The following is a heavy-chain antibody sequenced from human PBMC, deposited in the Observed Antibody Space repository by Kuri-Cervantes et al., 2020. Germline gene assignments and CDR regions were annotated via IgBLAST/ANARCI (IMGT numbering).Heavy chain of an antibody. CDR1: GFSLNNVRMS. D-gene: IGHD3-10*01. CDR2: ISSNDEK. V-gene: IGHV2-26*01. Sequence: SGPTLVKPTETLTLTCTVSGFSLNNVRMSVSWIRQPPGKALEWLAHISSNDEKSYNESLKTRLTISKVTSKNQVVLTMINMDPVDTATYYCARITMIRGVNSYYYYMDVWGKGTTVTVSS. CDR3: ARITMIRGVNSYYYYMDV. J-gene: IGHJ6*03.